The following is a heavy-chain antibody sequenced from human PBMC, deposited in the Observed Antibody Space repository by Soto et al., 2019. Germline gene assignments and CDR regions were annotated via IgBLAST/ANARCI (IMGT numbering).Heavy chain of an antibody. CDR1: GDSISTVDYF. CDR2: IYKSATT. Sequence: SETLSLTCSVSGDSISTVDYFWAWIRQPPGQALEYIGYIYKSATTYYNPSFESRVAISLDTSKSQFSLNVTSVTAADTAVYFYARGRYCLTGRCFPNWFDSWGQGTLVTL. J-gene: IGHJ5*01. D-gene: IGHD7-27*01. V-gene: IGHV4-30-4*01. CDR3: ARGRYCLTGRCFPNWFDS.